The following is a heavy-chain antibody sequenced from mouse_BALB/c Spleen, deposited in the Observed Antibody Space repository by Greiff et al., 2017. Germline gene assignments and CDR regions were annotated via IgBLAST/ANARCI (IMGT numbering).Heavy chain of an antibody. CDR2: ISSGGST. J-gene: IGHJ3*01. CDR3: ARGGYGYEFAY. V-gene: IGHV5-6-5*01. D-gene: IGHD2-2*01. CDR1: GFTFSSYA. Sequence: EVNVVESGGGLVKPGGSLKLSCAASGFTFSSYAMSWVRQTPEKRLEWVASISSGGSTYYPDSVKGRFTISRDNARNILYLQMSSLRSEDTAMYYCARGGYGYEFAYWGQGTLVTVSA.